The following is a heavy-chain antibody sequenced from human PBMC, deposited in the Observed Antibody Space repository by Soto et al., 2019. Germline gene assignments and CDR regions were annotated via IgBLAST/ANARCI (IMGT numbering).Heavy chain of an antibody. CDR1: GFTFSSYV. Sequence: GGSLRLSCAASGFTFSSYVLHWVRQAPGKGLEWVAIISYDGSNKNYADSVKGRFTISRDNSKNTLFLQMNSLRTEDTAVYYCARVVQYSTSSWYYFDYWGQGTLVTAPQ. J-gene: IGHJ4*02. CDR3: ARVVQYSTSSWYYFDY. V-gene: IGHV3-30-3*01. CDR2: ISYDGSNK. D-gene: IGHD6-6*01.